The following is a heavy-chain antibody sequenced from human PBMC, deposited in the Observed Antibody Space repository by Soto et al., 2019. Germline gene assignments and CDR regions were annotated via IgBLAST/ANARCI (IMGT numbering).Heavy chain of an antibody. CDR2: INAGNGKT. CDR3: ARDVVGATTDYRYYYYYCMVG. V-gene: IGHV1-3*01. CDR1: GYIFTNYA. J-gene: IGHJ6*02. Sequence: ASGKVSCKASGYIFTNYAIHWVRQAPGQRLEWMGWINAGNGKTKYSQNFQGRVTITRDTSASIAYMEVNGLRSDDTAVYYCARDVVGATTDYRYYYYYCMVGRDQGITVTV. D-gene: IGHD1-26*01.